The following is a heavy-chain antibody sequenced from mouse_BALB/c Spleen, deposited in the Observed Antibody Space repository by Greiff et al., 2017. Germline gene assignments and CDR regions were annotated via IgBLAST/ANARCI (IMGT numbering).Heavy chain of an antibody. D-gene: IGHD2-1*01. V-gene: IGHV1S137*01. CDR2: ISTYYGDA. J-gene: IGHJ4*01. Sequence: QVQLQQSGAELVRPGVSVKISCKGSGYTFTDYAMHWVKQSHAKSLEWIGVISTYYGDASYNQKFKGKATMTVDKSSSTAYMELARLTSEDSAIYYCARSYGKNAMDYWGQGTSVTVSS. CDR3: ARSYGKNAMDY. CDR1: GYTFTDYA.